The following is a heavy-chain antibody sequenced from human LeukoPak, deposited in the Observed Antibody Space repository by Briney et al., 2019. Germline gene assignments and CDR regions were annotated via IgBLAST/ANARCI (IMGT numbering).Heavy chain of an antibody. CDR1: GASISSYY. CDR2: INYSGST. D-gene: IGHD3-22*01. J-gene: IGHJ4*02. V-gene: IGHV4-59*01. Sequence: WETLSLTCTVSGASISSYYWSWIRQPPGKGLEWIGYINYSGSTNYNPSLKSRVTISVDTSKNQFSLKLSSVTAADTAVYYCARENYYDSSGYRYYFDYWGQGTLVTVSS. CDR3: ARENYYDSSGYRYYFDY.